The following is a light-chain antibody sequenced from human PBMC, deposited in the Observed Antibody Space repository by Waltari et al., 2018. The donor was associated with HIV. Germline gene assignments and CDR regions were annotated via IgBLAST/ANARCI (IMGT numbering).Light chain of an antibody. CDR3: CSYTVKSTYV. CDR1: INDIGGYNY. J-gene: IGLJ1*01. CDR2: EVT. Sequence: QSALTPPASVSGSPGQSITISCTGTINDIGGYNYVSWYQFRPGKVPKLMIYEVTHRPSGVSSRFSGSKSGNRASLTISGLLAEDEAIYYCCSYTVKSTYVFGPGTKVTVL. V-gene: IGLV2-14*01.